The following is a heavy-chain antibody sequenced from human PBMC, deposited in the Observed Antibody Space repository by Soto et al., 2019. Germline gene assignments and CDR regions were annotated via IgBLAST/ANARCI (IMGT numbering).Heavy chain of an antibody. V-gene: IGHV3-30*18. J-gene: IGHJ4*02. Sequence: ALRLSCAASGFTFSSYGMHWVRQAPGKGLEWVAVISYDGRDKYYADSVKGRFTISRDSSKNTLYLQMNSLRAEDTAVYYCTKDRLVFCTGDCYPPSYFDSWGQGTLVTVSS. CDR2: ISYDGRDK. D-gene: IGHD2-21*02. CDR1: GFTFSSYG. CDR3: TKDRLVFCTGDCYPPSYFDS.